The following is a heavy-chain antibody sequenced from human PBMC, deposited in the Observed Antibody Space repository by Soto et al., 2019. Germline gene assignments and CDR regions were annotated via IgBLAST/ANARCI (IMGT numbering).Heavy chain of an antibody. D-gene: IGHD4-17*01. CDR3: ARDKSGSDYGDYSYYYYYGMDV. CDR2: IYYSGST. V-gene: IGHV4-59*01. CDR1: GGSISSYY. J-gene: IGHJ6*02. Sequence: PSETLSLTCTVSGGSISSYYWSWIRQPPGKGLEWIGYIYYSGSTNYNPSLKSRVTISVDTSKNQFSLKLSSVTAADTAVYYCARDKSGSDYGDYSYYYYYGMDVWGQGTTVTVSS.